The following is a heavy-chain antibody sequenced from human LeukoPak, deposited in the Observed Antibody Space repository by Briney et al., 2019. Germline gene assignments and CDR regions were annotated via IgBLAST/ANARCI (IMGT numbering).Heavy chain of an antibody. CDR2: ISSTGSNI. J-gene: IGHJ4*02. D-gene: IGHD2-2*01. CDR1: GFTFSSYE. Sequence: GGSLRLSCAASGFTFSSYEMNWVRQAPGKGLEWVSYISSTGSNIYYADSVKGRFTISRDNAKNSLYLLMNSLRTEDTAVYYCARDQRYCSSSSCPWEPFDYWGQGTLVTVSS. V-gene: IGHV3-48*03. CDR3: ARDQRYCSSSSCPWEPFDY.